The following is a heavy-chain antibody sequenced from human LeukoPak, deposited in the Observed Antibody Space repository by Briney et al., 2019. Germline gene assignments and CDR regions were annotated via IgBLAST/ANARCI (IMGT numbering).Heavy chain of an antibody. CDR3: ARLVFRATGINWFDP. CDR1: GFTFSSYA. D-gene: IGHD3-9*01. V-gene: IGHV3-23*01. J-gene: IGHJ5*02. CDR2: ISGSGGST. Sequence: GGSLRLSCAASGFTFSSYAMSWVRQAPGKGLEWVSAISGSGGSTYYADSVKGRFTISRDNSKNTLYLQMNSLRAEDTAVYYCARLVFRATGINWFDPWGQGTLVTVSS.